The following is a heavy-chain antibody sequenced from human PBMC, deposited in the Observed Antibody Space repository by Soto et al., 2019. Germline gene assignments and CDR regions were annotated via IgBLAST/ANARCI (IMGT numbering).Heavy chain of an antibody. V-gene: IGHV4-4*07. CDR2: IYRSGGT. Sequence: SETLSLTCSVSGGSISTYYWSWIRQPAGKGLEWIGRIYRSGGTNFNPSLMSRVSMSVDTSKNQFSLKLSSVVAADTAVYYCARGAAAGVDYGMDVWGQGTTVTVS. J-gene: IGHJ6*02. CDR3: ARGAAAGVDYGMDV. D-gene: IGHD6-13*01. CDR1: GGSISTYY.